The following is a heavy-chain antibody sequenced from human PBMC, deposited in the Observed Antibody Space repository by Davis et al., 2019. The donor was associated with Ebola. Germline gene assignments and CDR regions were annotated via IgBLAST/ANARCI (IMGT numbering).Heavy chain of an antibody. Sequence: GESLKISCAASGFTFSSYAMHWVRQAPGKGLEWVAVISYDGSNKYYADSVKGRFTISRDNSKNTLYLQMNSLRAEDTAVYYCATSESSGRGGSFDSWGQGTLVTVSS. CDR3: ATSESSGRGGSFDS. CDR2: ISYDGSNK. D-gene: IGHD3-16*01. CDR1: GFTFSSYA. V-gene: IGHV3-30-3*01. J-gene: IGHJ4*02.